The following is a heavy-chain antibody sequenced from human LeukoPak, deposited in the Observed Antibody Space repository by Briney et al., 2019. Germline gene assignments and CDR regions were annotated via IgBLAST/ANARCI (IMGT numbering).Heavy chain of an antibody. CDR1: EYTFTGYY. J-gene: IGHJ4*02. Sequence: ASVKVSCKASEYTFTGYYMLWVRQAPGQGLEWMGWINPNSGGTNYAQKFQGRVTMTEDTSTDTAYMELSSLRSEDTAVYYCAKDHLGVKGGLDYWGQGTLVTVSS. V-gene: IGHV1-2*02. D-gene: IGHD3-10*01. CDR2: INPNSGGT. CDR3: AKDHLGVKGGLDY.